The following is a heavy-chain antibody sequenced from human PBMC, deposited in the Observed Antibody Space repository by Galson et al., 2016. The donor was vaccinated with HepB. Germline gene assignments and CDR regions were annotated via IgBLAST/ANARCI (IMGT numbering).Heavy chain of an antibody. CDR2: IYYSGYT. CDR1: GGSISSGGYY. V-gene: IGHV4-31*03. J-gene: IGHJ4*02. CDR3: ARGTPSYFYDSSGNLDY. D-gene: IGHD3-22*01. Sequence: TLSLPCTVSGGSISSGGYYWSWIRQHPGKGLEWIGNIYYSGYTYYNPSLKSRVTISVDTSKNQFSLKLSSVTAADTAVYYCARGTPSYFYDSSGNLDYWGQGTLVTVSS.